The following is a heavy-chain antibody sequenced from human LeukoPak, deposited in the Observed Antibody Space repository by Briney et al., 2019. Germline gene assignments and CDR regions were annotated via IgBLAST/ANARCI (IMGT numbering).Heavy chain of an antibody. Sequence: GRSLRLSCAASGFSFSAYGVHWVRQAPGKGLKWVAVIWYDGSSKDYADSVKGRFTFSRDNSKNTLYLQMNSLTVEDTAVYYCARSQSSSLIDYWGQGTLVTVSS. CDR1: GFSFSAYG. CDR3: ARSQSSSLIDY. V-gene: IGHV3-33*01. J-gene: IGHJ4*02. D-gene: IGHD6-13*01. CDR2: IWYDGSSK.